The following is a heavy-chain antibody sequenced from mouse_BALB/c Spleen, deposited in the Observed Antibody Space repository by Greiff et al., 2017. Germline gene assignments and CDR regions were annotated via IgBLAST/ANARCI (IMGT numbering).Heavy chain of an antibody. J-gene: IGHJ2*01. CDR3: AAYYYGSSYYFDY. V-gene: IGHV1-87*01. Sequence: QVHVKQSGAELARPGASVKLSCKASGYTFTSYWMQWVKQRPGQGLEWIGAIYPGDGDTRYTQKFKGKATLTADKSSSTAYMQLSSLASEDSAVYYCAAYYYGSSYYFDYWGQGTTLTVSS. CDR1: GYTFTSYW. D-gene: IGHD1-1*01. CDR2: IYPGDGDT.